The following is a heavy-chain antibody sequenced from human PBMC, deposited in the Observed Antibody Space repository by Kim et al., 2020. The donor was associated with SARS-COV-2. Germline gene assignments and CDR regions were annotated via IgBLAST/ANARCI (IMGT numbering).Heavy chain of an antibody. CDR2: IYYSGNT. V-gene: IGHV4-59*01. J-gene: IGHJ4*02. D-gene: IGHD2-15*01. CDR1: GGSISTYY. CDR3: ARAGWYCSGGSCNSPPDY. Sequence: SETLSLTCSVSGGSISTYYWGWIRQPPGKGLEWIGYIYYSGNTNYNPSLKSRVTISVDTSKNQFSLKLRSVIAADTAVYYCARAGWYCSGGSCNSPPDYWGQGTLVTVSS.